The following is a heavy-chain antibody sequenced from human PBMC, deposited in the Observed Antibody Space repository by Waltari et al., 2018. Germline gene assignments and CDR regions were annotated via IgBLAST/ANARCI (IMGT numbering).Heavy chain of an antibody. V-gene: IGHV4-39*07. Sequence: QLQLQESGPGLVEPSETLSLSCTVSGGSISSSDYFWGWIRQSPGRGLEWIGNIHYNIGGTYYNPSLKRRVTMSLDRTKNQFCLKLSSVTAADTAVYYCASSLAVIGTGDFQHWGQGTLVTVSS. CDR2: IHYNIGGT. D-gene: IGHD6-19*01. CDR1: GGSISSSDYF. CDR3: ASSLAVIGTGDFQH. J-gene: IGHJ1*01.